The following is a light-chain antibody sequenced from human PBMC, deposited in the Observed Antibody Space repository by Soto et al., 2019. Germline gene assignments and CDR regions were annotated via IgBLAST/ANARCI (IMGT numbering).Light chain of an antibody. CDR3: QQFHRYPWT. CDR2: TAS. V-gene: IGKV1-5*03. CDR1: QSISDL. J-gene: IGKJ1*01. Sequence: DIQMTQSPSTLSASVGDRVTITCRASQSISDLLAWYQQKPGKAPKLLISTASNLESGVPFRFSGSGSGTEFALTISSLQPDDFATYYCQQFHRYPWTFGQGTKVEIK.